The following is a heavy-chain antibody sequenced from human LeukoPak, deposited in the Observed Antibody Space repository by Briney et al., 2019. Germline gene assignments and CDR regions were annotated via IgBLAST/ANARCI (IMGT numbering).Heavy chain of an antibody. D-gene: IGHD1-26*01. Sequence: AGGSLRLSCAASGFTFSTYSMNWVRQAPGKGLEWVAFIRYDGSNKYYADSVKGRFTISRDNSKNTLYLQMNSLRAEDTAVYYCAKDRHSGSNLGYMDVWGKGTTVTISS. J-gene: IGHJ6*03. CDR3: AKDRHSGSNLGYMDV. CDR2: IRYDGSNK. V-gene: IGHV3-30*02. CDR1: GFTFSTYS.